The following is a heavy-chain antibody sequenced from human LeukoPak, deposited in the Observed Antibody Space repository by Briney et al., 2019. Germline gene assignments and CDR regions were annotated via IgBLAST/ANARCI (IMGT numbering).Heavy chain of an antibody. D-gene: IGHD5-18*01. CDR3: ARDEQLLPFDY. Sequence: PGGSLRLSCTASGFTFSSYFMSCVRQAPGKGLERVANINRDGSEIHCVDSVKGRLTISRDNARNSLSLQKTCLRAEDTAVYYCARDEQLLPFDYWGQGTLVTVSS. V-gene: IGHV3-7*05. CDR1: GFTFSSYF. J-gene: IGHJ4*02. CDR2: INRDGSEI.